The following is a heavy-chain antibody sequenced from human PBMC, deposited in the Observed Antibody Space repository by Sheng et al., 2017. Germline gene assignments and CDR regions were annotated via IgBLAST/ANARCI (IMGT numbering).Heavy chain of an antibody. CDR2: INHSGST. D-gene: IGHD3-22*01. CDR1: GGSFSGYY. CDR3: ARERSHYYDSSGYYRHFDY. J-gene: IGHJ4*02. Sequence: QVQLQQWGAGLLKPSETLSLTCAVYGGSFSGYYWSWIRQPPGKGLEWIGEINHSGSTNYNPSLKSRVTISVDTSKNQFSLKLSSVTAADTAVYYCARERSHYYDSSGYYRHFDYWGQGTLVTV. V-gene: IGHV4-34*01.